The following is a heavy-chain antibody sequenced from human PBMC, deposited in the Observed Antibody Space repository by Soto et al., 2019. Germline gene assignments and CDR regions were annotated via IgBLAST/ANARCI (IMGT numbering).Heavy chain of an antibody. J-gene: IGHJ6*02. V-gene: IGHV3-11*05. CDR2: ITHRGDYT. CDR1: GLTFSDYY. CDR3: ARELDGIDV. Sequence: QVQLVESGGGLVKPGGSLRLSCAASGLTFSDYYMSWIRQAPGKGLEWVSYITHRGDYTKYADSVQGRFTTSRDNGKXXXXXXXXXXXXXXXXXXXXARELDGIDVWGQGTTVIVS. D-gene: IGHD1-7*01.